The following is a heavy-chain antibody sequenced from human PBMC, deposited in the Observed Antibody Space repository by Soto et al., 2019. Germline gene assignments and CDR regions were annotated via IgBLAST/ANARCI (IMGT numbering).Heavy chain of an antibody. CDR2: IYYSGST. J-gene: IGHJ3*02. CDR1: GGSISSSSYY. Sequence: SETLSLTCTVSGGSISSSSYYWGWIRQPPGKGLEWIGSIYYSGSTYYNPSLKSRVTISVDTSKNQFSLKLSSVTAAGMAVYYCARQPWEIRNHDAFDIWGQGTMVTVSS. V-gene: IGHV4-39*01. D-gene: IGHD1-26*01. CDR3: ARQPWEIRNHDAFDI.